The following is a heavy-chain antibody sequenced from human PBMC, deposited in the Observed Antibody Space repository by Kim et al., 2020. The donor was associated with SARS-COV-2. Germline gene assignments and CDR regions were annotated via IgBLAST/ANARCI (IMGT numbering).Heavy chain of an antibody. CDR3: ARGGDERYFDCLLPRGVGWFDP. V-gene: IGHV1-8*01. CDR2: MNPNSGNT. Sequence: ASVKVSCKASGYTFTSYDINWVRQATGQGLEWMGWMNPNSGNTGYAQKFQGRVTMTRNTSISTAYMELSSLRSEDTAVYYCARGGDERYFDCLLPRGVGWFDPWGQGTLVTVSS. CDR1: GYTFTSYD. D-gene: IGHD3-9*01. J-gene: IGHJ5*02.